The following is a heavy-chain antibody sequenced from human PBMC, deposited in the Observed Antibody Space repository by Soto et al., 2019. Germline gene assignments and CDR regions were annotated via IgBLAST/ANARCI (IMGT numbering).Heavy chain of an antibody. V-gene: IGHV1-46*01. Sequence: QVQLVQSGAEMKRPGASVKVSCKAPAATFTSYYLNWVRQAHGQGLEWMGVINPHGGSTKFAQKFQGRVTMTRDTSRSTVYMELRSLKSEDTAVYYCARSSGGKFEIIIEGTNWFGRWRKGNLVTVSS. CDR3: ARSSGGKFEIIIEGTNWFGR. CDR2: INPHGGST. D-gene: IGHD3-16*01. CDR1: AATFTSYY. J-gene: IGHJ5*02.